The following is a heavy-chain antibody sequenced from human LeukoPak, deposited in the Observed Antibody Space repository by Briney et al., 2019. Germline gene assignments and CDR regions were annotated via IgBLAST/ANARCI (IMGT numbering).Heavy chain of an antibody. CDR3: ARAPGGSYYGYFDY. CDR1: GGSISSYY. CDR2: IYYSGST. D-gene: IGHD1-26*01. J-gene: IGHJ4*02. Sequence: SETLSLTCTVSGGSISSYYWSWIRQPPGKGLEWIGYIYYSGSTNYNPSLKSRDTISVDTSKNQFSLKLSSVTAADTAVYYCARAPGGSYYGYFDYWGQGTLVTVSS. V-gene: IGHV4-59*01.